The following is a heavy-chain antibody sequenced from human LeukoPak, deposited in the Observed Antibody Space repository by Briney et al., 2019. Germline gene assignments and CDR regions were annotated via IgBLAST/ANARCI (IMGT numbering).Heavy chain of an antibody. CDR1: GFTFSGHW. J-gene: IGHJ4*02. CDR3: TRDRSRAEDD. V-gene: IGHV3-7*01. CDR2: INQGGSDK. D-gene: IGHD1-14*01. Sequence: GGSLRLSCAASGFTFSGHWMSWVRQAPGKGLEWVANINQGGSDKHYVDSVRGRFTISRDNANNLLYLQMNSLRGEDTAVYYCTRDRSRAEDDWGQGTLVTVSS.